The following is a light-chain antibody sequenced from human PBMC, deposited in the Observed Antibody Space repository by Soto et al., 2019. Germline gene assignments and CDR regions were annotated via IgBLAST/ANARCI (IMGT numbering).Light chain of an antibody. Sequence: QSVLTQPPSASGTPGQRVTISCSGSTSNIGSNYVYWYQQVPGTAPKLLIYRNNQRRPGVPDRISGTQSGTSASLAISGLRSEYEADYYCAAWDDSLSGLWVFGGGTKLTVL. CDR1: TSNIGSNY. V-gene: IGLV1-47*01. CDR3: AAWDDSLSGLWV. CDR2: RNN. J-gene: IGLJ3*02.